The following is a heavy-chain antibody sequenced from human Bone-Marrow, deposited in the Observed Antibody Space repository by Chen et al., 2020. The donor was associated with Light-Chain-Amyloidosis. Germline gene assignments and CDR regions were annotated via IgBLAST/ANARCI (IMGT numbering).Heavy chain of an antibody. CDR2: IWYDGSNK. V-gene: IGHV3-33*01. D-gene: IGHD6-6*01. J-gene: IGHJ4*02. Sequence: QVQLVESGGGVVQPGRSLRLYCEASGFTFSSYGMHWVRQAPGKGLEWVAVIWYDGSNKYYADSVKGRFTISRDNSKNTLYLQMNSLRAEDTAVYYCARGEAARPFDYWGQGTLVTVSS. CDR3: ARGEAARPFDY. CDR1: GFTFSSYG.